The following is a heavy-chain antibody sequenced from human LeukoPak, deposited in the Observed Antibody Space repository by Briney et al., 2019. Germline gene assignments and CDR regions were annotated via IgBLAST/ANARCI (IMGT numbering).Heavy chain of an antibody. CDR3: AGRRVLDASFDY. Sequence: PGGSLRHSCAASGFTVSGNYMSWVRQAPGKGLEWVSVIYSSDNTYYIDSVKGRFTISRDNSKNTLYLQMNSLRAEDTAVYYCAGRRVLDASFDYWGQGTLVTVSS. D-gene: IGHD3-16*01. CDR2: IYSSDNT. J-gene: IGHJ4*02. V-gene: IGHV3-66*02. CDR1: GFTVSGNY.